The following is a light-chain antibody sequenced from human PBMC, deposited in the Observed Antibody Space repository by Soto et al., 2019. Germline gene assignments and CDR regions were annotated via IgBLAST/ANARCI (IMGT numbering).Light chain of an antibody. CDR3: QQYDSSPLWT. CDR2: GAS. J-gene: IGKJ1*01. Sequence: EIVLTQSPGTLSLSPGERATLSCRASQSVSSSYLAWYQQKPGQAPRLLIYGASSRATGIPDRFSGSGSGPDFTLTSSRLEPEDFAVYYCQQYDSSPLWTFGQGTKVEIK. V-gene: IGKV3-20*01. CDR1: QSVSSSY.